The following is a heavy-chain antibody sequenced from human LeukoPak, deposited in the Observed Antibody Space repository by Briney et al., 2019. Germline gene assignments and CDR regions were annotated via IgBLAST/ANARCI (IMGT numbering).Heavy chain of an antibody. CDR2: TSYSGST. D-gene: IGHD1-26*01. J-gene: IGHJ4*02. Sequence: SETLSLTCTLSGGSVSSGDYYWSWIRQPPGKGLEWIGYTSYSGSTNYNPSLKSRITISIDTSKNQFFLKFSSVTAADTAVYFCASGRGYSGSFFYYFDSWGRGTLATVSS. CDR1: GGSVSSGDYY. V-gene: IGHV4-61*08. CDR3: ASGRGYSGSFFYYFDS.